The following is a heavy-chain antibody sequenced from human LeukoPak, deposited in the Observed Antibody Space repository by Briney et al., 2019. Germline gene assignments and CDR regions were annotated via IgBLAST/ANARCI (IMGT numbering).Heavy chain of an antibody. Sequence: ASVKVSCKASGYTFTSYDINWVRQATGQGLEWMGWMNPNSGNTGYAQKFQGRVTMTRNTSISTAYMELSSLRSEDTAVYYCARTLLDILTGYYYAMDVWGQGTTVTVSS. V-gene: IGHV1-8*01. D-gene: IGHD3-9*01. CDR1: GYTFTSYD. CDR2: MNPNSGNT. J-gene: IGHJ6*02. CDR3: ARTLLDILTGYYYAMDV.